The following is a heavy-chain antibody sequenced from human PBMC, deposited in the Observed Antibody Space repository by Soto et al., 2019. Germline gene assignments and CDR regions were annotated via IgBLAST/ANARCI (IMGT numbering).Heavy chain of an antibody. CDR1: GFTFSSYW. CDR2: IKQDGSEK. D-gene: IGHD3-10*01. J-gene: IGHJ6*02. CDR3: ARVPGGYGSGSFYGLDV. V-gene: IGHV3-7*01. Sequence: AGGSLRLSCAASGFTFSSYWMSWVRQAPGKGLEWVANIKQDGSEKYYVDSVKGRFTISRDNAKNSLYLQMNPLRAEDTAVYYCARVPGGYGSGSFYGLDVWGQGTTVTVSS.